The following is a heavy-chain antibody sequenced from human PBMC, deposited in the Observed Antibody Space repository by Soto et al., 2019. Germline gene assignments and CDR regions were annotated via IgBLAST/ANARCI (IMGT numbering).Heavy chain of an antibody. CDR1: GGSISSGVYY. Sequence: QVQLQESGPGLVKPSQTLSLTCTVSGGSISSGVYYWSWIRQHPGKGLEWIGYIYYSGSTYYNPSLKSRVTISVDTSKNQFSLKLSSVTAADTAVYYCARLYYFGSGSARFNFDYWGQGTLVTVSS. CDR2: IYYSGST. D-gene: IGHD3-10*01. CDR3: ARLYYFGSGSARFNFDY. V-gene: IGHV4-31*03. J-gene: IGHJ4*02.